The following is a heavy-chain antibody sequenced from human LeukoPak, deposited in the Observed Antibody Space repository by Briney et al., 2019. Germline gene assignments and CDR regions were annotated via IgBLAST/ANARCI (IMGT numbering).Heavy chain of an antibody. CDR2: IYSDGTT. CDR1: GASTTSYY. D-gene: IGHD3-22*01. CDR3: ARDTRSYDTSGYYYFDY. V-gene: IGHV4-59*01. J-gene: IGHJ4*02. Sequence: KPSETLSLTCSVSGASTTSYYWNWIRRAPGKGLEWIGYIYSDGTTSYSPSLRSRVTISIDTSRNQFSLKLSSVTAADAAVYYCARDTRSYDTSGYYYFDYWGQGALVTVSS.